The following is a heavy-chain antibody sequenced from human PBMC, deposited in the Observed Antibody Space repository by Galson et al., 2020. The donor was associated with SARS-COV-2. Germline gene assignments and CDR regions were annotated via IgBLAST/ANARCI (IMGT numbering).Heavy chain of an antibody. J-gene: IGHJ6*03. CDR2: IWYDGSNK. D-gene: IGHD3-22*01. CDR3: AKDFTNYYDSSGDCPLAVRYYYYYYMDV. V-gene: IGHV3-33*06. CDR1: GFTFSSYG. Sequence: QLGESLKTSCAASGFTFSSYGMHWVRQAPGKGQEWVAVIWYDGSNKYYADSVKGRFTIARDNSKNTLYLQMNSLRTEDTAVYYCAKDFTNYYDSSGDCPLAVRYYYYYYMDVWGKGTTVTGSS.